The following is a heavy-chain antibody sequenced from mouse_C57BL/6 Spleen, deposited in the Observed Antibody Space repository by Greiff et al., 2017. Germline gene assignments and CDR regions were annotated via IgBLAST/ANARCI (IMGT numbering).Heavy chain of an antibody. Sequence: EVQRVESGAELVRPGASVKLSCTASGFNIKDDYMHWVKQRPEQGLEWIGWIDPENGDTEYASKFQGKATITADTSSNTAYLQLSSLTSEDTAVYYCTPSLDYWGQGTTLTVSS. V-gene: IGHV14-4*01. CDR3: TPSLDY. D-gene: IGHD6-1*01. CDR1: GFNIKDDY. CDR2: IDPENGDT. J-gene: IGHJ2*01.